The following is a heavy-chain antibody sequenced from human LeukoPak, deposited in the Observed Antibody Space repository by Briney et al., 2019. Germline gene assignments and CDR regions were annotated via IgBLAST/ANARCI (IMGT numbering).Heavy chain of an antibody. J-gene: IGHJ6*02. Sequence: SVKVSCKASGGTFSSYAISWVRQAPGQGLEWMGRIIPIFGIANYAQKFQGRVTITADKSTSTAYMELSSLRSEDTAVYYCANEVVPAAIQGHYYYGMDVWGQGTTVTVSS. CDR1: GGTFSSYA. D-gene: IGHD2-2*02. CDR2: IIPIFGIA. CDR3: ANEVVPAAIQGHYYYGMDV. V-gene: IGHV1-69*04.